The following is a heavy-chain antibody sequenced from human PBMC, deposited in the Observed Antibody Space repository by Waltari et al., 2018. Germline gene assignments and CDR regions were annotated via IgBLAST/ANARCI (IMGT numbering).Heavy chain of an antibody. CDR2: MSVRGGNT. CDR3: ASQVDFALVPVERHFDS. J-gene: IGHJ4*02. CDR1: CFSFSNYA. D-gene: IGHD2-8*02. Sequence: EVQLLESGRGLVQPGGSLLLSCAASCFSFSNYALSWGRQAPGKGLEYVSAMSVRGGNTDYADSVKGRFTVSRDNSKNTLCLQMNSPRAEDTATYYCASQVDFALVPVERHFDSWGQGTLVTVSP. V-gene: IGHV3-23*01.